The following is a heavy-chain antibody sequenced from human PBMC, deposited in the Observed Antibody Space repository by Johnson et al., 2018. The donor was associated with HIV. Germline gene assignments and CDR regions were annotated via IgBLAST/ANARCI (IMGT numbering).Heavy chain of an antibody. Sequence: VQLVESGGGVVRPGGSLRLSCAAAGFTFDDYGMSWVRQAPGKGLEWVSGINWNGGRTGYVDSMKGRFTISRDNAKNSLYLQMNSLRVEDTAVYYCARPSSIASLYDEFDIWGQGTMVTVSS. J-gene: IGHJ3*02. D-gene: IGHD6-6*01. CDR1: GFTFDDYG. CDR3: ARPSSIASLYDEFDI. V-gene: IGHV3-20*04. CDR2: INWNGGRT.